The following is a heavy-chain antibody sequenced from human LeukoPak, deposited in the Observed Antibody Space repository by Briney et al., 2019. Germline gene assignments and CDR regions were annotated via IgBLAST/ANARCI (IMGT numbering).Heavy chain of an antibody. V-gene: IGHV4-59*01. CDR2: IYYSGST. D-gene: IGHD1-1*01. CDR3: ARGYPVFPVLADY. Sequence: KASVTLSLTCTVSGGTISSYNWSWIRQPPGKGLEWFGYIYYSGSTNYNPPLESRTTTTDNTTKKQFSLKLSSVTAADTAVYYCARGYPVFPVLADYWGQGTLVTVSS. J-gene: IGHJ4*02. CDR1: GGTISSYN.